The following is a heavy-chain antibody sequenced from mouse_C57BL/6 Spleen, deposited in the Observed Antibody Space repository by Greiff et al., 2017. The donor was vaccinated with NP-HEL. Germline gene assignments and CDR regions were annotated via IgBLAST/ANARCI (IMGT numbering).Heavy chain of an antibody. V-gene: IGHV2-6*03. CDR2: IWSDGST. CDR3: ARSRVYYDYDGYYYAMDY. CDR1: GFSLTSYG. D-gene: IGHD2-4*01. J-gene: IGHJ4*01. Sequence: VKLMESGPGLVAPSQSLSITCTVSGFSLTSYGVHWVRQPPGKGLEWLVVIWSDGSTTYNSALNSRLSISKDNSKSQVFLKMNSLQTDDTAMYYCARSRVYYDYDGYYYAMDYWGQGTSVTVSS.